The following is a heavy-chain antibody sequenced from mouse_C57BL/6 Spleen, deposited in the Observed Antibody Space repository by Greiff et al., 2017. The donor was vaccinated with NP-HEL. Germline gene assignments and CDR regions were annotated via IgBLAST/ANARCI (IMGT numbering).Heavy chain of an antibody. CDR3: ARDPSFITTVVAWYFDV. Sequence: QVQLKESGAELVKPGASVKISCKASGYAFSSYWMNWVKQRPGKGLEWIGQIYPGDGDTNYNGKFKGKATLTADKSSSTAYMQLSSLTSEDSAVYFCARDPSFITTVVAWYFDVWGTGTTVTVSS. J-gene: IGHJ1*03. V-gene: IGHV1-80*01. D-gene: IGHD1-1*01. CDR1: GYAFSSYW. CDR2: IYPGDGDT.